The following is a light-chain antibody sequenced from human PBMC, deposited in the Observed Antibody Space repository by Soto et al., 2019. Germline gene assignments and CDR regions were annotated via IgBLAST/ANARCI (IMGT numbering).Light chain of an antibody. CDR2: DAS. CDR3: QQYSSYPLT. Sequence: DIQMTQSPSTLSASVGDRITITCRASQSISSWLAWYQQKPGKAPNFLIYDASSLESGVPSRFSGSGAGTEFTLTISSLQPDDSATYYYQQYSSYPLTFGQGTKLEIK. J-gene: IGKJ2*01. V-gene: IGKV1-5*01. CDR1: QSISSW.